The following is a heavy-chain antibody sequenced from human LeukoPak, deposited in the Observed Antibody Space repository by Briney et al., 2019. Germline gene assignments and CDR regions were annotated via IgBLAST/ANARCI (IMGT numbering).Heavy chain of an antibody. CDR3: AREAITATGPFDY. D-gene: IGHD6-25*01. Sequence: GGSLRLSCAASGFTVSSNYMSWVRQAPGKGLEWVSVIYSGGSTYYADFVKGRFTISRDNSKNTLYLQMNSLRAEDTAVYYCAREAITATGPFDYWGQGTLVTVSS. V-gene: IGHV3-66*02. J-gene: IGHJ4*02. CDR1: GFTVSSNY. CDR2: IYSGGST.